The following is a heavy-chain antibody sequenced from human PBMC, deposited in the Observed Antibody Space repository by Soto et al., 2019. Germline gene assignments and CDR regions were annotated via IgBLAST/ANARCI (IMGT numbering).Heavy chain of an antibody. Sequence: PGGSLRLSCAASGFTFSSYGMHWVRQAPGKGLEWVAVIWYDGSNKYYADSVKGRFTISRDNSKNTLYLQMNSLRAEDTAVYYCAKSGWNYWFDPWGQGTLVTVSS. D-gene: IGHD1-7*01. CDR3: AKSGWNYWFDP. J-gene: IGHJ5*02. V-gene: IGHV3-33*06. CDR2: IWYDGSNK. CDR1: GFTFSSYG.